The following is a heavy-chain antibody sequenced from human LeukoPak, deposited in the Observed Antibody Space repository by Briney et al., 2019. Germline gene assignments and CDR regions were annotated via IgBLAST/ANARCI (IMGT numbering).Heavy chain of an antibody. CDR3: ERAGIAAAGNGKDWFDP. CDR2: INSDGSST. J-gene: IGHJ5*02. V-gene: IGHV3-74*01. D-gene: IGHD6-13*01. Sequence: GGSLRLSCAASGFTFSSYWMHWVRQAPGRGVVWVSRINSDGSSTSYADSVKGRFTISRDNAKNTLYLQMNSLRAEDTAVYYCERAGIAAAGNGKDWFDPWGQGTLVAVSS. CDR1: GFTFSSYW.